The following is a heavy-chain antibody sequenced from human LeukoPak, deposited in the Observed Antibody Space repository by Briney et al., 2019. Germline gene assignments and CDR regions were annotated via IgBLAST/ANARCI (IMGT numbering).Heavy chain of an antibody. Sequence: SETLSLTCTVSGGSISSGGYYWSWIRQHPGKGLEWIGYIYYSGSTYYNPSLKSRVTISVDTPKNQFSLKLSSVTAADTAVYYCARAQTTSDAFDIWGQGTMVTVSS. J-gene: IGHJ3*02. V-gene: IGHV4-31*03. CDR1: GGSISSGGYY. CDR2: IYYSGST. D-gene: IGHD4-17*01. CDR3: ARAQTTSDAFDI.